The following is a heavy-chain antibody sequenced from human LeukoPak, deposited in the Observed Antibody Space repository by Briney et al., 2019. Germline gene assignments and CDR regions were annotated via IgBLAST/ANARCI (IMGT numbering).Heavy chain of an antibody. CDR1: GFIFSSYW. CDR3: ARVGSSGYLAY. V-gene: IGHV3-7*03. D-gene: IGHD3-22*01. Sequence: GGSLRLSCAASGFIFSSYWMNWIRQTPGKGLEWVASIKQDGSEKYYVDAVQGRFTISRDNSKNTLYLQMNSLRAEDTAVYYCARVGSSGYLAYWGQGTLVTVSS. J-gene: IGHJ4*02. CDR2: IKQDGSEK.